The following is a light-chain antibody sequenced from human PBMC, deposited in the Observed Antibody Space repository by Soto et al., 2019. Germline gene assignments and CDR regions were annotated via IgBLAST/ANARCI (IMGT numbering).Light chain of an antibody. CDR2: DAS. V-gene: IGKV1-33*01. Sequence: DIQMTQSPSSLSASVGDRLTITCQARQDITDYLNWYQHKPGKAPQLLIYDASSLETGAPPRFSGSGSGTEFAFTISSLQPEDTATYYCQQYENLPLTFGGGTK. J-gene: IGKJ4*01. CDR1: QDITDY. CDR3: QQYENLPLT.